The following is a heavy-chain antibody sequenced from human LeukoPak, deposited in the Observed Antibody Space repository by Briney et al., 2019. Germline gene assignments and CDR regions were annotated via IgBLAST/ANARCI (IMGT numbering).Heavy chain of an antibody. V-gene: IGHV1-69*05. J-gene: IGHJ6*03. CDR1: GYTFTSYA. Sequence: SVKVSCKASGYTFTSYAISWVRQAPGQGLEWMGGIIPIFGTANYAQKFQGRVTITTDESTSTAYMELSSLRSEDTAVYYCARVGLDSSSSNYYYYMDVWGKGTTVTVSS. CDR2: IIPIFGTA. D-gene: IGHD6-6*01. CDR3: ARVGLDSSSSNYYYYMDV.